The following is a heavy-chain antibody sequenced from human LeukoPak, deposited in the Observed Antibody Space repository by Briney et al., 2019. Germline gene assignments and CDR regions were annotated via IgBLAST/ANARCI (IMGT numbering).Heavy chain of an antibody. CDR3: ARALTGTYDAFDI. V-gene: IGHV1-69*04. J-gene: IGHJ3*02. CDR2: IIPILGIA. CDR1: GGTFSSYA. Sequence: SVKVSCKASGGTFSSYAISWVRQAPGQGLEWMGRIIPILGIANYAQKFQGRVTITADKSTSTAYMELSSLRSEDTAAYYCARALTGTYDAFDIWGQGTMVTVSS. D-gene: IGHD7-27*01.